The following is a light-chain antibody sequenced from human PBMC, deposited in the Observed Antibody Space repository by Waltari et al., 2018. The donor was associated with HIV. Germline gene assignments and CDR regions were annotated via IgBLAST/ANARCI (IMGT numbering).Light chain of an antibody. CDR3: QSYDRSLSASVV. Sequence: QSVLTQPPSVSGAPGQRVTISCPGGSYNIGADYDVHWYQQIPGTAPKLLISGNKNRPSGVPDRFSASKSGASASLAITGLQAEDEADYFCQSYDRSLSASVVFGGGTKLTVL. J-gene: IGLJ2*01. CDR1: SYNIGADYD. CDR2: GNK. V-gene: IGLV1-40*01.